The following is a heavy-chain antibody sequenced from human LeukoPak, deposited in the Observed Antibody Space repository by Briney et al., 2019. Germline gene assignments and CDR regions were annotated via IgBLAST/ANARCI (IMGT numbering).Heavy chain of an antibody. J-gene: IGHJ4*02. V-gene: IGHV6-1*01. CDR3: ARGPGTLHY. CDR2: TYYRYKCYS. D-gene: IGHD1-1*01. CDR1: GVSVSNKSAA. Sequence: SQTLSLTCAISGVSVSNKSAAWNWMRQCPSRGFEWLGRTYYRYKCYSVYAKSVKSLITINPDTSKNQFSLQLKSVTPEDTAGYYCARGPGTLHYWGQGTLVTVSS.